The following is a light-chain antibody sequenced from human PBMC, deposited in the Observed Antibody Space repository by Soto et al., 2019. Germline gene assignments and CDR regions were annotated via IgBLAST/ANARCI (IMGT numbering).Light chain of an antibody. J-gene: IGKJ1*01. CDR3: QQYDSSPRT. Sequence: EVVFTQSPGTLSLSPGERATLSCRASQSVSSMSLACYQQKPGHAPRLLISGASSRAADIPDRFSGSGSGTDFTLTINRLEPEDFAVYYCQQYDSSPRTFGQGTKVDIK. CDR2: GAS. CDR1: QSVSSMS. V-gene: IGKV3-20*01.